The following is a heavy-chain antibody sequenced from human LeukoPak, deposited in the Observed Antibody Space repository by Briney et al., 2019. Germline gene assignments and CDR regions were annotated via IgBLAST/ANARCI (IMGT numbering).Heavy chain of an antibody. J-gene: IGHJ4*02. V-gene: IGHV3-64*01. CDR1: GFAFSAYG. Sequence: GGSLRLSCVASGFAFSAYGMHWVRQAPGKGLEYVSPINTNGGSTYYANSVKGRFPISRDNSRSTLYLQMGSLRTEDMAVYYCAREGSYGESDYWGQGTLVTVSS. CDR3: AREGSYGESDY. CDR2: INTNGGST. D-gene: IGHD3-16*01.